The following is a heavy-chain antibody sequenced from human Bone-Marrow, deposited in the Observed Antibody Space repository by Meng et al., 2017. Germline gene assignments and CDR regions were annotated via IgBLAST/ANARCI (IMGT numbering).Heavy chain of an antibody. CDR3: ARAAAVAGTRYYYYGMDV. J-gene: IGHJ6*02. Sequence: EVQLVESGGGLVKPGGSLRLSCAASGFTFSSYSMNWVRQAPGKGLEWVSSISSSSSYRYYADSVKGRFTISRDNAKNSLYLQMNSLRAEDTAVYYCARAAAVAGTRYYYYGMDVWGQGTTVTVSS. CDR2: ISSSSSYR. CDR1: GFTFSSYS. V-gene: IGHV3-21*01. D-gene: IGHD6-19*01.